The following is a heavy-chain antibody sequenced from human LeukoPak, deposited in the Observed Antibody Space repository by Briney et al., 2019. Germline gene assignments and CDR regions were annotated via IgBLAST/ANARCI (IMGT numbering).Heavy chain of an antibody. V-gene: IGHV3-30-3*01. J-gene: IGHJ4*02. CDR2: ISYDENNK. CDR3: SAQDYYGSGSYVDY. Sequence: PGGSLRLSCAASGFTFSTYSMHWVRQAPGKGLEWVAVISYDENNKYYADSVRGRFTISRDNSKNTLYLQMNSLRAEDTAVYYCSAQDYYGSGSYVDYWGQGTLVTVSS. CDR1: GFTFSTYS. D-gene: IGHD3-10*01.